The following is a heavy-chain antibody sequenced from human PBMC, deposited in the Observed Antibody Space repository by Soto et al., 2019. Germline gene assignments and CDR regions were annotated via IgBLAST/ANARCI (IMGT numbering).Heavy chain of an antibody. D-gene: IGHD6-13*01. J-gene: IGHJ4*02. CDR1: GGSISSGGYY. V-gene: IGHV4-31*03. CDR3: ARDQGGSSWPQPTT. Sequence: QVQLQESGPGLVKPSQTLSLTCTVSGGSISSGGYYWSWIRQHQGKGLEWIGYISYSGSTYYNPSLKSRVTISVDTSKNQFSLKLSSVTAADTAVYYCARDQGGSSWPQPTTWGQGTLVTVSS. CDR2: ISYSGST.